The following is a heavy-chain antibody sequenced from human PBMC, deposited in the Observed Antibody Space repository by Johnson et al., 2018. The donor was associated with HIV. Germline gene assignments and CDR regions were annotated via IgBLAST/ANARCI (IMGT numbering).Heavy chain of an antibody. V-gene: IGHV3-20*04. D-gene: IGHD6-19*01. Sequence: VQLVESGGDVVRPGGSLRLSCAGSGFIFDDYGMRWVRQPPGKGLEWVSGINLNVGSVGDADSVKGRCAISRDNYDNTLFLQMNSLRPEDTDVYYCARGYHSSGRCDVFDIWGQGTMVTVSS. CDR2: INLNVGSV. J-gene: IGHJ3*02. CDR3: ARGYHSSGRCDVFDI. CDR1: GFIFDDYG.